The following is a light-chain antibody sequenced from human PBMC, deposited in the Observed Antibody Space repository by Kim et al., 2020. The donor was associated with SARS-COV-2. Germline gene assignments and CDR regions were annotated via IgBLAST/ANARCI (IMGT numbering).Light chain of an antibody. V-gene: IGKV1-5*01. Sequence: DIQMTQSPSTLSASVGDRVTITCRASQSISNWLAWYQQKPGKAPKLLIYDASTLRSGVPSRFSGSGSGTEFTLTISNLQPEDFATYYCQQYKNWTFGPGTKVDIK. CDR2: DAS. CDR3: QQYKNWT. CDR1: QSISNW. J-gene: IGKJ1*01.